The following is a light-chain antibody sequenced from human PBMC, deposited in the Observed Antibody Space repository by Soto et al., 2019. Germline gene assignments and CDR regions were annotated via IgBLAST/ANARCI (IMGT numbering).Light chain of an antibody. CDR2: RIT. CDR1: SSNIGGTNY. Sequence: QSVLTQPPSASGTPGQRVFISCSGSSSNIGGTNYAYWYQQLPGAAPKLLIYRITQRPSGVPDRVSASKSGTSASLAISGLRPEDEADYYCAAWDDSLGGVLFGGGTKLTVL. J-gene: IGLJ3*02. V-gene: IGLV1-47*01. CDR3: AAWDDSLGGVL.